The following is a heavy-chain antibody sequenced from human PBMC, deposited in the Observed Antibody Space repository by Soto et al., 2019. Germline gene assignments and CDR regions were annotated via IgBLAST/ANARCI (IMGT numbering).Heavy chain of an antibody. J-gene: IGHJ4*02. CDR2: ISYDGSNK. Sequence: GGSLRLSCAASGFTFSSYGMHWVRQAPGKGLEWVAVISYDGSNKYYADSVKGRFAISRDNSKNTLYLQMNSLRAEDTAVYYCAKARGRSSSWYGDLDYFDYWGQGTLVTVSS. CDR3: AKARGRSSSWYGDLDYFDY. CDR1: GFTFSSYG. D-gene: IGHD6-13*01. V-gene: IGHV3-30*18.